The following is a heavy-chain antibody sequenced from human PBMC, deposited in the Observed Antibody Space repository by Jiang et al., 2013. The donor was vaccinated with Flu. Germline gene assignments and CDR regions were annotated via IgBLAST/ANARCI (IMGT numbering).Heavy chain of an antibody. D-gene: IGHD2-15*01. CDR1: GYSFSSYW. CDR3: ARPNPPPSLGYCSGGSCYSGIVDYGMD. Sequence: YGAEVKKPGESLRISCKGSGYSFSSYWISWVRQMPGKGLEWMGRIDPSDSYTNYSPSYQGHVTISADKSISTAYLQWSSLKASDTAMYYXARPNPPPSLGYCSGGSCYSGIVDYGMD. J-gene: IGHJ6*01. CDR2: IDPSDSYT. V-gene: IGHV5-10-1*01.